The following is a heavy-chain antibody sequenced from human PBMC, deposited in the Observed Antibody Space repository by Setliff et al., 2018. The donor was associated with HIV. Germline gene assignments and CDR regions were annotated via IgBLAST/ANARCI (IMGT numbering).Heavy chain of an antibody. Sequence: KTSETLSLTCSVSGGSSIANTFASTWIRQSPGKGLEYIGDVSYSGATMYTNYNPSLESRVTVSEDTSRHQFSLKLTSVTADDTGIYYCARGPPFAYWGQGLLVTVSS. CDR3: ARGPPFAY. J-gene: IGHJ4*02. CDR2: VSYSGAT. V-gene: IGHV4-39*07. CDR1: GGSSIANTFA.